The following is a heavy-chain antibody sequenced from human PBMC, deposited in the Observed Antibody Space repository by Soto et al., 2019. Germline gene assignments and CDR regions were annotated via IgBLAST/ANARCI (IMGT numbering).Heavy chain of an antibody. J-gene: IGHJ6*02. CDR2: IYYSGST. V-gene: IGHV4-59*01. D-gene: IGHD2-15*01. CDR3: ARGGYCSGGSCYYYYYYGMDV. CDR1: GGSISSYY. Sequence: SETLSLTCTVSGGSISSYYWSWIRQPPGKGLEWIGYIYYSGSTNYNPSLKSRGTISVDTSKNQFSLKLSSVTAADTAVYYCARGGYCSGGSCYYYYYYGMDVWGQGTTVTVSS.